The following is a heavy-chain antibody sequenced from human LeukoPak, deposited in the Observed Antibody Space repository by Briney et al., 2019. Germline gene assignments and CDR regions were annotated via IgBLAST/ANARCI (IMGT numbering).Heavy chain of an antibody. CDR3: ARLGIELIAAAGTPIGYFDL. CDR1: GGSISSYY. D-gene: IGHD6-13*01. CDR2: IYYSGST. J-gene: IGHJ2*01. Sequence: SETLSLTCTVSGGSISSYYWSWIRQPPGKGLEWIGYIYYSGSTNYNPSLKSRVTISVDTSKNQFSLKLSSVTAADTAVYYCARLGIELIAAAGTPIGYFDLWGRGTLVTVSS. V-gene: IGHV4-59*01.